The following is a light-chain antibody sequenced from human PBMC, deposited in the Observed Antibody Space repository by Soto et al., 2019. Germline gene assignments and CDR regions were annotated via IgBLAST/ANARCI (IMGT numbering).Light chain of an antibody. CDR2: GAS. V-gene: IGKV3-15*01. Sequence: MVMTHSLATFPVCQGEGGTRSCRASQSISGNLAWYQQKPGQAPRLLIYGASTRATGIPARFSGSGSGTDFTLTISRLEPEDFAVYYCQQYGSSGTFGEGTKVDI. CDR3: QQYGSSGT. J-gene: IGKJ4*02. CDR1: QSISGN.